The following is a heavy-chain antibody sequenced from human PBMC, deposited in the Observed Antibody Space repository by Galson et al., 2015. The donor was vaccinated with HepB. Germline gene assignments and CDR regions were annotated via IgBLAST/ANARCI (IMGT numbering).Heavy chain of an antibody. Sequence: SLRLSCAGSGFTFSSYSMNWVRQAPGKGLDWVSYISSSGSTIYYADSVKGRFTISRDNAKNSLYLQMNSLRAEDTAVYYCAGTTSGSYHDAFDIWGQGTMVTVSS. J-gene: IGHJ3*02. V-gene: IGHV3-48*04. CDR3: AGTTSGSYHDAFDI. CDR2: ISSSGSTI. CDR1: GFTFSSYS. D-gene: IGHD1-26*01.